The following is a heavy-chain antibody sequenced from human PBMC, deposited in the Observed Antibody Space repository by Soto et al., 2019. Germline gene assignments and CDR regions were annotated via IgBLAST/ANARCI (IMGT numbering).Heavy chain of an antibody. V-gene: IGHV1-18*01. CDR1: GYTFTNFG. CDR3: AGGGTLIDY. Sequence: QVQLVQSGAEVKKPGASVKVSCKASGYTFTNFGISWVRQAPGQGLEWMGWISAYNGNTNYAQNFQGRVTMTTDTSRSNADMELRSLRSDDTAVYYCAGGGTLIDYWGQGTLVTVSS. CDR2: ISAYNGNT. D-gene: IGHD3-16*01. J-gene: IGHJ4*02.